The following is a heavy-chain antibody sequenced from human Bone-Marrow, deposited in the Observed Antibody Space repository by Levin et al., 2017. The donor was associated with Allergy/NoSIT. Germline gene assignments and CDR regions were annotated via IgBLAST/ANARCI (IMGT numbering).Heavy chain of an antibody. J-gene: IGHJ3*02. CDR1: VFTFDSYW. V-gene: IGHV3-7*04. CDR3: TRVYDSSGYYSGVGAFDI. CDR2: IKYDGSEK. Sequence: GESLKISCAASVFTFDSYWMSWVRRAPGKGLEWVANIKYDGSEKYYSDSVKGRFTISRDNAKRSLFLQMNSLRAEDTAVYYCTRVYDSSGYYSGVGAFDIWGQGTKVTVSS. D-gene: IGHD3-22*01.